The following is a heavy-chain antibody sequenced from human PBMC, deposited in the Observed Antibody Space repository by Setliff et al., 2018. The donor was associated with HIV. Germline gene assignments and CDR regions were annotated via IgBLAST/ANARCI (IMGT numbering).Heavy chain of an antibody. CDR3: SGEFGSPPDLYY. Sequence: PGGSLRLSCAASGFSFSSYAMSWVRQAPGKGLEWVSGITGSGDRTYYADSVKSRFTISRDNSENTLYLQMNSLRAEDTAVYYCSGEFGSPPDLYYWGQGTLVTVSS. CDR1: GFSFSSYA. D-gene: IGHD2-21*01. J-gene: IGHJ4*02. V-gene: IGHV3-23*01. CDR2: ITGSGDRT.